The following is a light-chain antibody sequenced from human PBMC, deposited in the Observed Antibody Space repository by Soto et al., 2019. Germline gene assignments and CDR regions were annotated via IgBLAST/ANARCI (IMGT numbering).Light chain of an antibody. CDR2: AAS. CDR1: QGISSW. V-gene: IGKV1-12*01. Sequence: DIHMTQSPSSVSASIGDRVTVTFRASQGISSWLAGYQKKPGKAPKLLIYAASSLQSGVPSRFSGSGSGTDFTLTISSLQPEDCAIYFCQQANSFPITFGQGTRLEIK. J-gene: IGKJ5*01. CDR3: QQANSFPIT.